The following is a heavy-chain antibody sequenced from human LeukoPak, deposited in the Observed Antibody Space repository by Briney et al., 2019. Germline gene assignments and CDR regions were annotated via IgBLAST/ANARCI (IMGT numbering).Heavy chain of an antibody. CDR3: AKAGSRYDFWSGYDDAFDI. CDR1: GFTFSSYG. V-gene: IGHV3-30*02. D-gene: IGHD3-3*01. CDR2: IRYDGSNK. Sequence: PGXXLRLSCAASGFTFSSYGMHWVRQAPGKGMEWVAFIRYDGSNKYYADSVKGRFTISRENRKKKMYLQMNSLRAEDTAVYYCAKAGSRYDFWSGYDDAFDIWGQGTMVTVSS. J-gene: IGHJ3*02.